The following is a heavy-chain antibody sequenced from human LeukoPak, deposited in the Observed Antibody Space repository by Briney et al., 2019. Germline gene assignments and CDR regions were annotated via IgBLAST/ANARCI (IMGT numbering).Heavy chain of an antibody. CDR2: IYTSGST. CDR3: ARGRVYSSSWYKSYYGMDV. V-gene: IGHV4-4*07. D-gene: IGHD6-13*01. Sequence: SETLSLTCTVSGGSISSYYGSWIRQPAGKGLEWIGRIYTSGSTNYNPSLKSRVTMSVDTSKNQFSLKLSSVTAADTAVYYCARGRVYSSSWYKSYYGMDVWGQGTTVTVSS. CDR1: GGSISSYY. J-gene: IGHJ6*02.